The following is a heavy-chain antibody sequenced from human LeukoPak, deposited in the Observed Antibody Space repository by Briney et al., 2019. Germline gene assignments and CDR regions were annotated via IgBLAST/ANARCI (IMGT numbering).Heavy chain of an antibody. CDR1: GGSISSYY. CDR3: ARGDYGGYSGPADY. Sequence: SGTLSLTCTVSGGSISSYYWSWIRQPPGKGLEWIGYIYYGGSTNYNPSLKSRVTISVDASKNQFSLKLTSVTAADTAVYYCARGDYGGYSGPADYWGQGTLVTVSS. D-gene: IGHD4-23*01. V-gene: IGHV4-59*01. J-gene: IGHJ4*02. CDR2: IYYGGST.